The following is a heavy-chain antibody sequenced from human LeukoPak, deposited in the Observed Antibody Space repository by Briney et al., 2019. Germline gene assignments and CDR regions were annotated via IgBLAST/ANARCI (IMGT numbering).Heavy chain of an antibody. CDR1: GGSFSGYY. D-gene: IGHD2-15*01. V-gene: IGHV4-34*01. CDR2: INHSGST. J-gene: IGHJ5*02. Sequence: SETLSLTCAVYGGSFSGYYWSWIRQPPGKGLEWIGEINHSGSTNYNPSLKSRVTISVDTSKNQFSLKLSSVTAADTAVYYCARRGGSSVWFDPWGQGTLVTVSS. CDR3: ARRGGSSVWFDP.